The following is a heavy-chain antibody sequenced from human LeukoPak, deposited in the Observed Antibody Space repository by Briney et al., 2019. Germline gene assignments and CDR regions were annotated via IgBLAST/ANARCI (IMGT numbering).Heavy chain of an antibody. D-gene: IGHD6-19*01. CDR3: AKGPRASGWTYFDY. J-gene: IGHJ4*02. V-gene: IGHV3-23*01. CDR2: ISGSGGST. CDR1: GFTFSSYA. Sequence: PGGSLRLSCAASGFTFSSYAMSWVRQAPGKGLEWVSVISGSGGSTYSGVCVKGRFNISRDNSKNTLYLKMNSLRVEDTAVYYCAKGPRASGWTYFDYWGQGTLVTVSS.